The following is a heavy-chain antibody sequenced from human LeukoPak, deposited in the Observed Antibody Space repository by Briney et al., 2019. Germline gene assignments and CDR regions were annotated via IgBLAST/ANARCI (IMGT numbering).Heavy chain of an antibody. V-gene: IGHV3-11*01. Sequence: GGSLRLSCAASGFTFSDYYMSWIRQAPGKGLEWVSYISSSGSTIYYADSVKGRFTISRDNAKNSLYLRMNSLRAEDTAVYYCARDRGPGIAAAGNDAFDIWGEGTVVTVSS. CDR2: ISSSGSTI. D-gene: IGHD6-13*01. CDR1: GFTFSDYY. CDR3: ARDRGPGIAAAGNDAFDI. J-gene: IGHJ3*02.